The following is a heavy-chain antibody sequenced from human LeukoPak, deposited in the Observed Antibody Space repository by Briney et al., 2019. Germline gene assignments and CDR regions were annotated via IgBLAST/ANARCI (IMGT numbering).Heavy chain of an antibody. V-gene: IGHV3-30*18. Sequence: GSLRLSCAASGFTFSSYGMHWVRQAPGKGLEWVAVISYDGSNKYYADSVKGRFTISRDNSKNTLYLQMNSLRAEDTAVYYCAKDRHDSSGIMWYYYYGMDVWGQGTTVTVSS. CDR1: GFTFSSYG. D-gene: IGHD3-22*01. J-gene: IGHJ6*02. CDR3: AKDRHDSSGIMWYYYYGMDV. CDR2: ISYDGSNK.